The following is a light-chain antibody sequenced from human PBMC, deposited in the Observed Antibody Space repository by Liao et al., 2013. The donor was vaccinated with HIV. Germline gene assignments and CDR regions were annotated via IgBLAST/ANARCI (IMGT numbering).Light chain of an antibody. CDR2: ADT. Sequence: SYELTQPPSVSVSPGQTARITCSGDALPKQYAYWYQQKPGQAPTVLIYADTERASGIPERFSASSSGATVTLTISGVQAEDEADYYCQSADSSGTWVFGGGTKLTVL. CDR1: ALPKQY. J-gene: IGLJ3*02. V-gene: IGLV3-25*03. CDR3: QSADSSGTWV.